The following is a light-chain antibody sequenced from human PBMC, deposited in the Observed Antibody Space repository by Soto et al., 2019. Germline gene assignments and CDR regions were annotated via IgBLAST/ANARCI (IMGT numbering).Light chain of an antibody. Sequence: DIQMTQSPSTLSSSVGDRVTLTCRASQTISTWLAWYQQKPGKAPKLLIYGASSLQTGVPSRFSGSGSGTEFTLTIRSLQPDDFATYYCQQYNSYAYTFGKGTKLEIK. CDR1: QTISTW. CDR2: GAS. CDR3: QQYNSYAYT. J-gene: IGKJ2*01. V-gene: IGKV1-5*01.